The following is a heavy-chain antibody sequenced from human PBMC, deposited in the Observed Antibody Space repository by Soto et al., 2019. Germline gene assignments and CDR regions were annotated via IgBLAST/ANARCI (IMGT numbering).Heavy chain of an antibody. CDR1: GFTFTNAW. Sequence: PGGSLRLSCAASGFTFTNAWMSWVRQAPGKGLEWVGRIKSNTDGGTTYYAAPVKGRFTISRDDSKNTLYLQMNRLKTEDTAVYYCTTDKGSYYYGSGTYYNFDFWGRGTLVTVSS. CDR3: TTDKGSYYYGSGTYYNFDF. V-gene: IGHV3-15*01. CDR2: IKSNTDGGTT. J-gene: IGHJ4*02. D-gene: IGHD3-10*01.